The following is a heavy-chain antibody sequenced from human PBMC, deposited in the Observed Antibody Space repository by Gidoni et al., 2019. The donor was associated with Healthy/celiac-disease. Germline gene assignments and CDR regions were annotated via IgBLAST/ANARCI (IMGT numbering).Heavy chain of an antibody. Sequence: EVQLLESGGGLVQPGGSLRLSCAASGFTLRSYAMSWVRQAPGKGLEWFSAISGSGGSTYSADSVKGRFTISRDNSKNTLYLQMNSLRAEDTAVYYCANLYDFWSGYYSMQDAFDIWGQGTMVTVSS. J-gene: IGHJ3*02. D-gene: IGHD3-3*01. CDR3: ANLYDFWSGYYSMQDAFDI. CDR1: GFTLRSYA. CDR2: ISGSGGST. V-gene: IGHV3-23*01.